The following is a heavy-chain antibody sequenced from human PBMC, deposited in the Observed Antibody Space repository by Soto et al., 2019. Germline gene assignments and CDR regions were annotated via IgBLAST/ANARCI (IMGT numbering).Heavy chain of an antibody. CDR2: IYYSGST. CDR3: ARRSPIAAAGTGWFDP. Sequence: SETLSLTCTVSGGSIISYYWSWIRQPPGKGLEWIGYIYYSGSTNYNPSLKSRVTISVDTSKNQFSLKLSSVTAADTAVYYCARRSPIAAAGTGWFDPWGQGTLVTVSS. J-gene: IGHJ5*02. CDR1: GGSIISYY. D-gene: IGHD6-13*01. V-gene: IGHV4-59*01.